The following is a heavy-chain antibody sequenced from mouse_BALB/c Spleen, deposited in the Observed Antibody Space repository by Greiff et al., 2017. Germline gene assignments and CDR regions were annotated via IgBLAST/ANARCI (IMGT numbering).Heavy chain of an antibody. J-gene: IGHJ4*01. CDR1: GFTFTDYY. D-gene: IGHD3-2*01. Sequence: EVKLMESGGGLVQPGGSLRLSCATSGFTFTDYYMSWVRQPPGKALEWLGFIRNKANGYTTEYSASVKGRFTISRDNSQSILYLQMNTLRAEDSATYYCARDIDRGYPYYYAMDYWGQGTSVTVSS. CDR3: ARDIDRGYPYYYAMDY. CDR2: IRNKANGYTT. V-gene: IGHV7-3*02.